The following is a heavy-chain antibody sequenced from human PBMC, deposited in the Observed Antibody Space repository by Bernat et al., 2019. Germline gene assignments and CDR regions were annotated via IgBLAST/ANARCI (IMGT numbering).Heavy chain of an antibody. Sequence: QVQLVESGGGVVQPGRSLRLSCAASGFTFSSYGMHWVRQAPGKGLEWVAVIWYDGSNKYYADSVKGRFTISRDNSKNTLYLQTNSLRAEDTAVYYCARGGTTIVYFDYWGQGTLVTVSS. V-gene: IGHV3-33*01. J-gene: IGHJ4*02. CDR2: IWYDGSNK. D-gene: IGHD1-1*01. CDR1: GFTFSSYG. CDR3: ARGGTTIVYFDY.